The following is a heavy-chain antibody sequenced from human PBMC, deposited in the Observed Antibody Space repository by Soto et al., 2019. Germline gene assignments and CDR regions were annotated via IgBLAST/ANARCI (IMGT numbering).Heavy chain of an antibody. Sequence: QVQLVQSGAEVKKPGASVKVSCKVSGYTLTELSMHWVRQAPGKGLEWMGGFDPEDGETIYAQKFQSGVTMTEDTPTDTAYMELSSLGSEDTAVYYCATGTPLAVAGTNNGDYWGRGHYWGQGTLVTVSS. V-gene: IGHV1-24*01. CDR3: ATGTPLAVAGTNNGDYWGRGHY. J-gene: IGHJ4*02. D-gene: IGHD6-19*01. CDR1: GYTLTELS. CDR2: FDPEDGET.